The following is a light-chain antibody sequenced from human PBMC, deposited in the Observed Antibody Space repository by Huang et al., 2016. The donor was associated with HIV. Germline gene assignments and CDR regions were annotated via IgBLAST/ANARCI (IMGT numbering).Light chain of an antibody. J-gene: IGKJ5*01. CDR1: QSVSSN. CDR2: GAS. CDR3: QQYNNWPIT. V-gene: IGKV3-15*01. Sequence: EIVMTQSPATLSVSPGEGVTLSCRASQSVSSNLAWYQKKPGQAPRLLIDGASTRATAIPARFSGRGSGTEFTLTISSLQSEYFAVYYCQQYNNWPITFGQGTRLEIK.